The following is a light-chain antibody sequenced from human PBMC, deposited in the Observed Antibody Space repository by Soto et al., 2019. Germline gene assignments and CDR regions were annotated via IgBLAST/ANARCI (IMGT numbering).Light chain of an antibody. CDR1: QSISSW. CDR2: KAS. CDR3: QQYHSYWT. V-gene: IGKV1-5*03. J-gene: IGKJ1*01. Sequence: DIQMTQSPSTLSASVGERVTITCRASQSISSWLAWYQQKPGKAPKLLIYKASSLESGVPQRFSGSGSGTEFTLTISSLQTDDFSTYYCQQYHSYWTFGQGTKVDIK.